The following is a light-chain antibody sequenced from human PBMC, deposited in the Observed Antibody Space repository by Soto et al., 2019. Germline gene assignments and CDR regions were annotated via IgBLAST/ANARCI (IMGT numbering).Light chain of an antibody. CDR3: QQYDNLPLT. CDR1: HDIRNY. Sequence: DLQMTQSPSSLSASVGDRVTITCQASHDIRNYLNWYQQKPWQAPRLLIHDASRLQTGIPSRFCGSGSGTDFILTITSLQPDDIATYLCQQYDNLPLTFGGGTNVEI. CDR2: DAS. J-gene: IGKJ4*02. V-gene: IGKV1-33*01.